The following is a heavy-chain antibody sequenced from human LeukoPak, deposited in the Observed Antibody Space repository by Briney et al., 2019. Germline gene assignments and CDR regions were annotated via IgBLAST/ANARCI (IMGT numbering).Heavy chain of an antibody. Sequence: PGGSLRLSCAASGFTFSSYDMHWVRQTTGKGLEWVSAIGPTGDTYYPGSVKGRFTISRESAKNSLYLQMNSLRAGDTAVYYCVRGSGSYYDFDYWGQGTLVTVSS. J-gene: IGHJ4*02. CDR2: IGPTGDT. D-gene: IGHD3-10*01. CDR3: VRGSGSYYDFDY. CDR1: GFTFSSYD. V-gene: IGHV3-13*04.